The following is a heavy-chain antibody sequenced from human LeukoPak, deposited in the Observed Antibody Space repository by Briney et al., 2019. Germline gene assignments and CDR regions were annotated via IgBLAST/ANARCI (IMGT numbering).Heavy chain of an antibody. D-gene: IGHD6-13*01. Sequence: SETLSFTCAVYGGSFSVYYWSWIRQPPGKGLEWIGEINHSGSTNYNPSLKSRVTISVDTSKNQFSLKLSSVTAADTAVYYCARSGSSSWYWSSNFDYWGQGTLVTVSS. CDR3: ARSGSSSWYWSSNFDY. CDR1: GGSFSVYY. CDR2: INHSGST. V-gene: IGHV4-34*01. J-gene: IGHJ4*02.